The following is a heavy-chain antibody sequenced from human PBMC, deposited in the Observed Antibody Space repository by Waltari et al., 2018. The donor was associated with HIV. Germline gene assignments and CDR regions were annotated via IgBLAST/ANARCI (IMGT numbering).Heavy chain of an antibody. CDR2: INPNSGGT. Sequence: QVQLVQSGAEVKKPGASVKVSCKASGYTFTGYYMHWVRQAPGQGLEWMGWINPNSGGTNYAQKFQGRVTMTRDTSISTAYMELSRLRSDDTAGYYCARDTPDAYYYDTSGYWSWGQGTLVTVSS. V-gene: IGHV1-2*02. D-gene: IGHD3-22*01. CDR1: GYTFTGYY. CDR3: ARDTPDAYYYDTSGYWS. J-gene: IGHJ5*02.